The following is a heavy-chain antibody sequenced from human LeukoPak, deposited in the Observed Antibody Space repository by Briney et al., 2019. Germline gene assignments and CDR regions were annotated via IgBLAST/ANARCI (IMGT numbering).Heavy chain of an antibody. CDR1: GFTFDDYA. CDR2: ISWNSGSI. D-gene: IGHD1-26*01. CDR3: AKTVVGATTSYFDY. Sequence: PGGSLRLSCAASGFTFDDYAMHSVRQAPGKGLGWVSGISWNSGSIGYADCVKGRFTISRDNAKNSLYLQMNSLRAEDTALYYCAKTVVGATTSYFDYWGQGTLVTVSS. J-gene: IGHJ4*02. V-gene: IGHV3-9*01.